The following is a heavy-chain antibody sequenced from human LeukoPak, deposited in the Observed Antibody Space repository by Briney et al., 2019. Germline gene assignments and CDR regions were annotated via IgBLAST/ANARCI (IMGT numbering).Heavy chain of an antibody. Sequence: SETLSLTCTVSGGSISSSRYYWGWIRQPPGKGLEWIGSIYYSGSTYYNPSLKSRVTISVDTSKNQFSLKLSSVPAADTAVYYCARDPGDSWFDPWGQGNLVTVSS. CDR1: GGSISSSRYY. CDR3: ARDPGDSWFDP. J-gene: IGHJ5*02. D-gene: IGHD2-21*01. V-gene: IGHV4-39*07. CDR2: IYYSGST.